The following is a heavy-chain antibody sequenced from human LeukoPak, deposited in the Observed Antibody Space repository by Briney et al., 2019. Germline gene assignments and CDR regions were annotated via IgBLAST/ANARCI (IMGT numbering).Heavy chain of an antibody. Sequence: ASVKVSCKASGYTFTNYEINWVRQATGQGFEWMGWMNPNGGDTAYAQKFQDRVTMTRSTSISTAYMELSSLRSEDTAVYYCARGLGSYDSSELTWPMISFWGQGTLVTVSS. CDR3: ARGLGSYDSSELTWPMISF. J-gene: IGHJ4*02. CDR1: GYTFTNYE. D-gene: IGHD3-22*01. V-gene: IGHV1-8*01. CDR2: MNPNGGDT.